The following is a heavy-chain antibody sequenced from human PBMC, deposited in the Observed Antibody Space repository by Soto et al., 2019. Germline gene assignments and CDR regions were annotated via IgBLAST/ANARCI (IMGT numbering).Heavy chain of an antibody. D-gene: IGHD3-10*01. Sequence: PGGSLRLSCAASGFTFSSYSMNWVRQAPGKGLEWVSSISSSSSYIYYADSVKGRFTISRDNAKSSLYLQMNSLRAEDTAVYYCARDSGPQPGGDAFDIWGQGTMVTVSS. CDR1: GFTFSSYS. V-gene: IGHV3-21*01. J-gene: IGHJ3*02. CDR3: ARDSGPQPGGDAFDI. CDR2: ISSSSSYI.